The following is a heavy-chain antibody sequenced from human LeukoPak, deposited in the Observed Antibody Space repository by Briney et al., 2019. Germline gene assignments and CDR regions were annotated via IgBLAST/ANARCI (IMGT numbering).Heavy chain of an antibody. V-gene: IGHV3-33*06. CDR3: AKRTTTYFDY. CDR2: MWFDGSNI. CDR1: GFTFSSYG. D-gene: IGHD2/OR15-2a*01. Sequence: GGSLRLSCAASGFTFSSYGMHWVRQAPGKGLEWVAVMWFDGSNIYYADSVKGRFTISRDNSKNTLYLQMNSLRAEDTALYFCAKRTTTYFDYWGLGTLVTVSS. J-gene: IGHJ4*02.